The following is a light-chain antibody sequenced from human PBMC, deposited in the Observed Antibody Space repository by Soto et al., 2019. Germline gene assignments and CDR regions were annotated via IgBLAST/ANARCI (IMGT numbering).Light chain of an antibody. CDR2: EVS. J-gene: IGLJ2*01. Sequence: QSALTQPASVSGSPGQSITISCTGTSSDVGRYNYVSWFQRHPGKAPKLMIFEVSTRPSGVSNRFSGSKSGNTASLTISGLQIEDEADYYCCSYTSSTSAVFGGGTKLTVL. CDR3: CSYTSSTSAV. V-gene: IGLV2-14*01. CDR1: SSDVGRYNY.